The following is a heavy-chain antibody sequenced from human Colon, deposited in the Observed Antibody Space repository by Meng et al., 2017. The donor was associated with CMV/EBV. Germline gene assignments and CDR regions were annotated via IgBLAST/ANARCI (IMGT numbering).Heavy chain of an antibody. CDR3: ATGSVAADGKGY. CDR2: INPNTGNP. J-gene: IGHJ4*02. D-gene: IGHD6-13*01. V-gene: IGHV7-4-1*02. CDR1: GYTFTRYN. Sequence: QVQLVQSGSELKKPGASVKISCKASGYTFTRYNINWVRQAPGQWLEWMGYINPNTGNPPYVQGFTGRFVFSLDTSVSTAYLQISSLKAEDTAVYYCATGSVAADGKGYWGQGTLVTVSS.